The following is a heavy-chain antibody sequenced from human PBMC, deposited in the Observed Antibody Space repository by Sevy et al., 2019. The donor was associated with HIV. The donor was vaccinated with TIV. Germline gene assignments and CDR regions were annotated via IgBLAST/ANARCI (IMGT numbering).Heavy chain of an antibody. CDR2: IYYSGTT. D-gene: IGHD2-15*01. J-gene: IGHJ5*02. CDR1: NASISSSSYY. V-gene: IGHV4-39*01. Sequence: SETLSHTCSVSNASISSSSYYWGWVRQPPGKALEWIGIIYYSGTTYYSPSHKSRVTISVDTSKNQFFLDLRSMTATDTAVYDCVRHSDSRRLSWLDTWGQGILVTVSS. CDR3: VRHSDSRRLSWLDT.